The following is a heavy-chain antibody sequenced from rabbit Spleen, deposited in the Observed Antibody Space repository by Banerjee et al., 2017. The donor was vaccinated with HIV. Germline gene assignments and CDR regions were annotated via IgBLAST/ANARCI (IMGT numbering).Heavy chain of an antibody. CDR2: INIVTGKS. CDR1: GVSFSGNSY. V-gene: IGHV1S40*01. D-gene: IGHD1-1*01. J-gene: IGHJ3*01. Sequence: QSLEESGGDLVKPGASLTLTCIASGVSFSGNSYMCWVRQAPGKGLEWIACINIVTGKSVYASWAKGRFIMSRISSTTVTLQMTSLTVADTATYFCARDPAYASSSGYGYGGLWGQGTLVTVS. CDR3: ARDPAYASSSGYGYGGL.